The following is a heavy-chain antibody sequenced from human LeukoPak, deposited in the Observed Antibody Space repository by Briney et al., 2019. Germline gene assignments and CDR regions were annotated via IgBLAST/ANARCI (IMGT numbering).Heavy chain of an antibody. D-gene: IGHD3-9*01. J-gene: IGHJ4*02. CDR2: IYYSGST. CDR3: ARDGAGMTGTGLDY. CDR1: GFSVTTDSYC. Sequence: SETLSLTCTVSGFSVTTDSYCWGWIRQPPGKGLEWIGYIYYSGSTNYNPSLKSRVTISMDTAKNQFSLKVSSVTAADTAVYYCARDGAGMTGTGLDYWGQGILATVSS. V-gene: IGHV4-61*01.